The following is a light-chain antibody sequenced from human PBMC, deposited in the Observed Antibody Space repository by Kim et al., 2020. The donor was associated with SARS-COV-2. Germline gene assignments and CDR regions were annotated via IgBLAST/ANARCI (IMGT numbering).Light chain of an antibody. CDR2: DDS. CDR1: NIGSKS. CDR3: QVWDSSSDHSGV. J-gene: IGLJ1*01. Sequence: PGKTARITWGGNNIGSKSVHWYQQKPGQAPVLVVYDDSDRPSGIPERFSGSNSGNTATLTISRVEAGDEADYYCQVWDSSSDHSGVFGTGTKVTVL. V-gene: IGLV3-21*03.